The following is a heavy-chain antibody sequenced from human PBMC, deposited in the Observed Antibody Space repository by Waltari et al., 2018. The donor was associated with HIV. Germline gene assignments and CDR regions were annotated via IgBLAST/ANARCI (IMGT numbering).Heavy chain of an antibody. CDR3: ARALDYYESGSFPLWFFDV. V-gene: IGHV4-61*02. CDR1: SGSITSGNYY. D-gene: IGHD3-10*01. J-gene: IGHJ2*01. Sequence: QVQLQESGPGLVKPSQTLSLTCTVSSGSITSGNYYWSWIRQPAGKGLEWIGRVYTSGSTNYNPSLKNRVTISIDTSRNQFSLRLSSVAAADTAVYYCARALDYYESGSFPLWFFDVWGSGTLVTVSS. CDR2: VYTSGST.